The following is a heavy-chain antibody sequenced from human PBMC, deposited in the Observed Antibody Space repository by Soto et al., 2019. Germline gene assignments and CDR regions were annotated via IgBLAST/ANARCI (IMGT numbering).Heavy chain of an antibody. CDR2: ISAYNGNT. D-gene: IGHD1-26*01. CDR3: ARGRLKWELLGWFAP. V-gene: IGHV1-18*01. Sequence: GASVKVSCKASGYTIPNSGFSWVRQAPGQGLEWMGWISAYNGNTNYAQNLQGRVTMTTDTSTSTVYMELRSLRSDDTAVYFCARGRLKWELLGWFAPWGQGTLVTVSS. J-gene: IGHJ5*02. CDR1: GYTIPNSG.